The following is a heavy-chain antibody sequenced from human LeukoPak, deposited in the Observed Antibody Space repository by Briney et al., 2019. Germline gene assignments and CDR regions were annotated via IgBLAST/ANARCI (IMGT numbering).Heavy chain of an antibody. CDR3: ARDRGGSYWLGY. Sequence: GGSLRLSCAASGFTFSNAWMSWVRQAPGKGLEWVSSISSSSSYIYYADSVKGRFTISRDNAKNSLYLQMNSLRAEDTAVYYCARDRGGSYWLGYWGQGTLVTVSS. CDR1: GFTFSNAW. D-gene: IGHD1-26*01. J-gene: IGHJ4*02. CDR2: ISSSSSYI. V-gene: IGHV3-21*01.